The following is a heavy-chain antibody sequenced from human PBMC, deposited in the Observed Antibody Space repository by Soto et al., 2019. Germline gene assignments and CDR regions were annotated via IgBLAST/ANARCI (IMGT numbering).Heavy chain of an antibody. CDR2: IVVGSGKT. Sequence: SVKVACRASGFTYTSSAVQWVRQVRGQRLEWIGWIVVGSGKTNYAQKFQERVTVTRDMCTSTAYRQLSSLISEDTALYYCAAGIELGVLDYYYCDMDVVRQRNTVTV. V-gene: IGHV1-58*01. D-gene: IGHD5-18*01. CDR1: GFTYTSSA. CDR3: AAGIELGVLDYYYCDMDV. J-gene: IGHJ6*02.